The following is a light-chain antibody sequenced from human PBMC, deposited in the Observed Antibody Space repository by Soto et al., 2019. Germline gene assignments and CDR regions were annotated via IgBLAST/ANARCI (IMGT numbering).Light chain of an antibody. Sequence: QSALTQPPSASGSPGQSVTISCTGTKNDIGVYDFVSWYQHHPGKAPRLIIYEVVQRPSGVPDRFSGPKSGNTASLTVSGLQAADEADYFCTSYAGSNTYVFGSGTKVTVL. V-gene: IGLV2-8*01. CDR2: EVV. CDR1: KNDIGVYDF. CDR3: TSYAGSNTYV. J-gene: IGLJ1*01.